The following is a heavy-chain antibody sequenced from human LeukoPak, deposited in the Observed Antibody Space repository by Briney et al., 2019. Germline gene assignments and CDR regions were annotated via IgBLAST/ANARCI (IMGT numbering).Heavy chain of an antibody. CDR1: GGTFSSYA. CDR3: ASPRRVVVPGYYYYGMDV. CDR2: IIPILGIA. J-gene: IGHJ6*02. Sequence: ASVKVSCKASGGTFSSYAISWVRQAPGQGLEWMGRIIPILGIANYAQKLQGRVTITADKSTSTAYMELSSLRSEDTAVYYCASPRRVVVPGYYYYGMDVWGQGTTVTVSS. D-gene: IGHD2-2*01. V-gene: IGHV1-69*04.